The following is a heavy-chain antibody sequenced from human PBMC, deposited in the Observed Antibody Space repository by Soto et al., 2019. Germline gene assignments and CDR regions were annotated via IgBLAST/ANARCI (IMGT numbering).Heavy chain of an antibody. CDR3: ASKTGTSRTGLDAFDI. Sequence: ASVKVSCKASGYTFTSYAMHWVRQAPGQRLEWMGWINAGNGNTKYSQKFQGRVTITRDTSASTAYMELSSLRSEDTAVYYCASKTGTSRTGLDAFDIWGQGTMVTVSS. CDR1: GYTFTSYA. V-gene: IGHV1-3*01. J-gene: IGHJ3*02. D-gene: IGHD1-7*01. CDR2: INAGNGNT.